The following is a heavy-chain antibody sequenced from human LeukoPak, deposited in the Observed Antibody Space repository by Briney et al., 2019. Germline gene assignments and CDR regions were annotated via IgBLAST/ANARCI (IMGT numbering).Heavy chain of an antibody. CDR1: GYTFGSDD. Sequence: ASVKVSCKASGYTFGSDDINWVRQATGQGLEWMGWINPNNGNLGYAQKFQGRVTITRNTPISTAYMELSSPTSGDTAVYYCARSDHNSWNAFDIWGQGTMVTVSS. D-gene: IGHD1-26*01. J-gene: IGHJ3*02. CDR3: ARSDHNSWNAFDI. CDR2: INPNNGNL. V-gene: IGHV1-8*03.